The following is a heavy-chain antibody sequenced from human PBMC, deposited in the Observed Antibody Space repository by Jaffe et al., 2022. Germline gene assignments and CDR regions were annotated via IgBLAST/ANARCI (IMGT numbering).Heavy chain of an antibody. J-gene: IGHJ4*02. CDR2: IYHSGST. CDR1: GYSISSGYY. V-gene: IGHV4-38-2*01. D-gene: IGHD5-18*01. CDR3: ARLRYRGYSYGLGGGFFDY. Sequence: QVQLQESGPGLVKPSETLSLTCAVSGYSISSGYYWGWIRQPPGKGLEWIGSIYHSGSTYYNPSLKSRVTISVDTSKNQFSLKLSSVTAADTAVYYCARLRYRGYSYGLGGGFFDYWGQGTLVTVSS.